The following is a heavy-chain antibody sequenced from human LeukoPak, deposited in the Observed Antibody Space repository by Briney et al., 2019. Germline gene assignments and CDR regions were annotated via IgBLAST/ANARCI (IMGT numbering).Heavy chain of an antibody. V-gene: IGHV4-39*01. CDR3: VRPDDNSFDF. Sequence: PSETLSLTCSVSGGSLSSSSYYWGWIRQPPGRGLEWIGNIYETGSTNYNPSLKSRVTISVDTSKNQFSLKLSPVTAADTAVYYCVRPDDNSFDFWGQGTMVTVSS. D-gene: IGHD3-9*01. CDR1: GGSLSSSSYY. J-gene: IGHJ3*01. CDR2: IYETGST.